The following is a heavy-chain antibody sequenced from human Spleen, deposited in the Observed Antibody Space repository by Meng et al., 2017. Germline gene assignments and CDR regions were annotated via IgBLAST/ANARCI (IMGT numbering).Heavy chain of an antibody. CDR2: ISGSGGST. V-gene: IGHV3-23*01. J-gene: IGHJ4*02. Sequence: GESLKISCAASGFTFSSYAMHWVRQAPGKGLEWVSVISGSGGSTYYADSVKGRFTISRDNSKNTLYLQMNSLRAEDTAVYYCAKEEVPNDYWGQGTLVTVSS. CDR1: GFTFSSYA. CDR3: AKEEVPNDY. D-gene: IGHD1-1*01.